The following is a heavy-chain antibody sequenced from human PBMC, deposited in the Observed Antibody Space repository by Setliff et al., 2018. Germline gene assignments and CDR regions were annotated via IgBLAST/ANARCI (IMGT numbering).Heavy chain of an antibody. D-gene: IGHD2-2*01. Sequence: PSETLSLTCTVSGGSISGQFWTWVRLSPGKGLEWIGYIYYSGGATYNPSLRGRASIAIGASKAHFSLDLRTVTTADTAVYYCARDASFGFDVWGPGITVTSP. V-gene: IGHV4-59*11. CDR2: IYYSGGA. CDR3: ARDASFGFDV. CDR1: GGSISGQF. J-gene: IGHJ6*02.